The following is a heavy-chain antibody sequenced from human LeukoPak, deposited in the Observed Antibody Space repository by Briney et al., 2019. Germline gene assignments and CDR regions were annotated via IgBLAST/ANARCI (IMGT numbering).Heavy chain of an antibody. CDR3: ARAGLYNWNYEGTAYFDY. CDR2: INWNGGST. J-gene: IGHJ4*02. Sequence: GGSLRLSCAASGFTFYDYGMSWVRQAPGKGLEWVSGINWNGGSTGYADSVKGRFTISRDNAKNSLYLQMNSLRAEDTALYYCARAGLYNWNYEGTAYFDYWGQGTLVTVSS. D-gene: IGHD1-7*01. CDR1: GFTFYDYG. V-gene: IGHV3-20*04.